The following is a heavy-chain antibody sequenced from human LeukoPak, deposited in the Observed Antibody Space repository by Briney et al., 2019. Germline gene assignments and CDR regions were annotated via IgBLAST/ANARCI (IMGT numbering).Heavy chain of an antibody. CDR2: IIPIFGTA. V-gene: IGHV1-69*13. D-gene: IGHD6-13*01. J-gene: IGHJ4*02. CDR3: SRERAAAGGGDY. CDR1: AGTFNIHA. Sequence: SVKVSCKTSAGTFNIHAINWVRQAPGQGLEWMGVIIPIFGTANYAQKFVGRVTITADESTSTAYMEMNSLTSEDTAVYYCSRERAAAGGGDYWGQGTLVTVSS.